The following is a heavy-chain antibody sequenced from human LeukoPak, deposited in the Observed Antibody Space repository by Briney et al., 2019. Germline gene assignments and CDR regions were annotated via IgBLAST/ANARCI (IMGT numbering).Heavy chain of an antibody. D-gene: IGHD3-16*01. CDR2: IVVGSSNT. V-gene: IGHV1-58*01. CDR3: AARPGGYASFDI. J-gene: IGHJ3*02. CDR1: GFTFTNSA. Sequence: ASVKVSCKTSGFTFTNSAVQWVRQARGQRLEWIGWIVVGSSNTDYTQKFQERVTITRDMSTGTAYMELSSLRSEDTAVYYCAARPGGYASFDIWGQGTMVTVSS.